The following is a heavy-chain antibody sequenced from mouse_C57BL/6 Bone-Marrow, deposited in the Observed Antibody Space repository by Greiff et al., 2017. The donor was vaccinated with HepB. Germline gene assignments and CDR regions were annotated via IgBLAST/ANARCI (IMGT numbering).Heavy chain of an antibody. Sequence: DVQLVESGGGLVQPGGSLKLSCAASGFTFSDYYMYWVRQTPEKRLEWVAYISNGGGSTYYPDTVKGRFTISRDNAKNTLYLQMSRLKSEDTAMYYCARHDYYYGSSLAWFAYWGQGTLVTVSA. D-gene: IGHD1-1*01. CDR2: ISNGGGST. J-gene: IGHJ3*01. V-gene: IGHV5-12*01. CDR3: ARHDYYYGSSLAWFAY. CDR1: GFTFSDYY.